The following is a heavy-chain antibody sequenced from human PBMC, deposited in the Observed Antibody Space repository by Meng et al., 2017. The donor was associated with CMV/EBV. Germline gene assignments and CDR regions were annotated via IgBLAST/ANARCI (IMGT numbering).Heavy chain of an antibody. CDR3: ARRPGCSSTSRPYYFDY. CDR2: IIPIFGTA. V-gene: IGHV1-69*12. CDR1: GGTFSSYA. J-gene: IGHJ4*02. Sequence: QVQLVQSGAGVKKPGASVNVSCKASGGTFSSYAISWVRQAPGQGLEWMGGIIPIFGTANYAQKFQGRVTITADESTSTAYMELSSLRSEDTAVYYCARRPGCSSTSRPYYFDYWGQGTLVTVSS. D-gene: IGHD2-2*01.